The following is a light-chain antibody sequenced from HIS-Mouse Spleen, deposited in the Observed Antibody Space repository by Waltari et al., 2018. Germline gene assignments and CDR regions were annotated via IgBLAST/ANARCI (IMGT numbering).Light chain of an antibody. V-gene: IGLV3-10*01. Sequence: SYELTQPPSVSVSPGQTARITCSGDSLPKKYAYWYQQKSGQAPVLGIYEDSKRPSGIPERFFGSISGTMATLTISGAQVEDEADYYCYSTDSSGNHRVFGGGTKLTVL. CDR3: YSTDSSGNHRV. CDR2: EDS. J-gene: IGLJ2*01. CDR1: SLPKKY.